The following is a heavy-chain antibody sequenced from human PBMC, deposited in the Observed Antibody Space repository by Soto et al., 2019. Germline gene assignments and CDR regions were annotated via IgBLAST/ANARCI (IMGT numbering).Heavy chain of an antibody. V-gene: IGHV3-21*01. CDR3: AGEMREPGTAYGMDV. CDR1: GFTFSSYS. J-gene: IGHJ6*02. CDR2: ISSSSSYI. Sequence: EVQLVESGGGLVKPGGSLRLSCAASGFTFSSYSMNWVRQAPGKGLEWVSSISSSSSYIYYADSVKGRFTISRDNAKNSLYLQMNSLRAEDTAVYYCAGEMREPGTAYGMDVWGQGTTVTVSS. D-gene: IGHD1-1*01.